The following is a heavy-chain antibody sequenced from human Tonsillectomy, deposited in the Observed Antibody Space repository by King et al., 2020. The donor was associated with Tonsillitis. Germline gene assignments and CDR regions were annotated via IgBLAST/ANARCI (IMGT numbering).Heavy chain of an antibody. V-gene: IGHV4-39*01. CDR1: GASVSSSSYY. D-gene: IGHD2-15*01. Sequence: LQLQESGPGLVKPSETLSLSCTVSGASVSSSSYYWGWIRQPPGKGLEWIGSVPYSGSTYYNPSLKSRVTISVDKSKNQFSLRLISVTAADTAVYYWARSPTDIIVVVPCDYYGMDVWGQGTTVTVS. J-gene: IGHJ6*02. CDR2: VPYSGST. CDR3: ARSPTDIIVVVPCDYYGMDV.